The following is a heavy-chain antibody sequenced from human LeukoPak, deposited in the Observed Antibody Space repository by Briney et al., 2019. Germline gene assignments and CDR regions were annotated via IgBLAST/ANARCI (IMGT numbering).Heavy chain of an antibody. CDR3: VRDGYDKSGYYYND. J-gene: IGHJ4*02. CDR2: IKQDGSEK. D-gene: IGHD3-22*01. CDR1: GFTFSSYG. Sequence: GGSLRLSCAASGFTFSSYGMHWVRQAPGKGLEWVANIKQDGSEKYYVDSVKGRFTISRDNAKNSLYLQMNSLRAEDTAVYYCVRDGYDKSGYYYNDWGQGTLVTVSS. V-gene: IGHV3-7*01.